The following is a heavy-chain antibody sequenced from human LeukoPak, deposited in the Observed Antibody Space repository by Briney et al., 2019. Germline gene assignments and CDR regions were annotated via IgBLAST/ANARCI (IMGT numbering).Heavy chain of an antibody. J-gene: IGHJ6*02. CDR1: DFTFSRYA. CDR2: ISPSGGGT. Sequence: GGSLRLSCAASDFTFSRYAMSWVRQAPGKGLEWVSSISPSGGGTYYAESVKGRFTTSRDNSKNTLYLQMNSLRAEDTAVYYCAKDQRAGDGYYYYGVDVWGQGTTVTVSS. D-gene: IGHD7-27*01. CDR3: AKDQRAGDGYYYYGVDV. V-gene: IGHV3-23*01.